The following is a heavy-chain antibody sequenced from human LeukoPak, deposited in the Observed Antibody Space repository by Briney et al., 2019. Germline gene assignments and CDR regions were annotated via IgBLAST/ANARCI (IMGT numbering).Heavy chain of an antibody. CDR1: GGSISSYY. CDR3: ARGIAAAGSDYYYYYMDV. D-gene: IGHD6-13*01. CDR2: IYYSGST. V-gene: IGHV4-59*08. J-gene: IGHJ6*03. Sequence: SETLSLTCTVSGGSISSYYWSWIRQPPGKGLEWIGYIYYSGSTNYNPSLKSRVTISVDTSKNQFSLKLSSVTAADTAVYYCARGIAAAGSDYYYYYMDVWGKGTTVTISS.